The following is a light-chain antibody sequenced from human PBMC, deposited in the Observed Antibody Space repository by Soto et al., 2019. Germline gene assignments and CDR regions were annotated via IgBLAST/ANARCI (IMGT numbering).Light chain of an antibody. J-gene: IGKJ1*01. Sequence: EIVLTQSPATLPLSPGERATLSCRASHSVSSYLAWYQQKPGQAPRLLLYDASNRATGIPARFSGSGSGTDYSTPISSLEPEEVSVYYCQQRCNWLWTFGQGTKVDIK. CDR1: HSVSSY. CDR3: QQRCNWLWT. CDR2: DAS. V-gene: IGKV3-11*01.